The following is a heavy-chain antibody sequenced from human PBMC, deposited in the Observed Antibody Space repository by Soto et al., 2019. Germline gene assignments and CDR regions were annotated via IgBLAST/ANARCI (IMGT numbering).Heavy chain of an antibody. CDR3: TTHDFWSGYYAFDI. CDR2: IKSKTDGGTT. V-gene: IGHV3-15*01. Sequence: NAGGSLRLSCAASGFTFSNAWMSWVRQAPGKGLEWVGRIKSKTDGGTTDYAAPVKGRFTISRDDSKNTLYLQMNSLKTEDTAVYYCTTHDFWSGYYAFDIWGQGTMVTVSS. D-gene: IGHD3-3*01. CDR1: GFTFSNAW. J-gene: IGHJ3*02.